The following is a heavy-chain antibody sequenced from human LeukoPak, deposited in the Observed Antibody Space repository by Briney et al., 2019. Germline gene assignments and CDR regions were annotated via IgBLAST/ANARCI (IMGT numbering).Heavy chain of an antibody. V-gene: IGHV3-21*01. J-gene: IGHJ4*02. CDR1: GFTFSSYS. Sequence: GGSLRLSCAASGFTFSSYSMNWVRQAPGKGLEWVSSISSSSSYIYYADSVKGRFTISRDNAKNSLYLQMNSLRAEDTAVYYCASLTRGYSYGYYYWGQGTLVTVSS. D-gene: IGHD5-18*01. CDR3: ASLTRGYSYGYYY. CDR2: ISSSSSYI.